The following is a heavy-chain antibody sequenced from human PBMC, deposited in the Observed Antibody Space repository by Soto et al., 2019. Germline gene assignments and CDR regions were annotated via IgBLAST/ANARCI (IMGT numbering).Heavy chain of an antibody. J-gene: IGHJ4*02. CDR1: GFTFSSYW. CDR2: INSDGSST. V-gene: IGHV3-74*01. CDR3: AIEIAAAGTGFDY. Sequence: LRLSCAASGFTFSSYWMHWVRQAPGKGLVWVSRINSDGSSTTYADSVKGRFTISRDNAKNTLYLQMNSLRAEDTAVYYCAIEIAAAGTGFDYWSQGTLVTVSS. D-gene: IGHD6-13*01.